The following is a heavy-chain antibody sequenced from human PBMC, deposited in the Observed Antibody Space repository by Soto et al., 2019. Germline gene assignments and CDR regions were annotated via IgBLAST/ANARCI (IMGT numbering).Heavy chain of an antibody. J-gene: IGHJ6*02. CDR3: PQDGPNVETAMVRQYFYGMDV. CDR2: VVPMFGIP. Sequence: QVQLVQSGAEVKKPGSSVKVSCKSSGDTFISYAISWVRQAPGQGLEWMGGVVPMFGIPNYVQKFQGRVTIIPDRSARTASVALSSLRTADTEVYYCPQDGPNVETAMVRQYFYGMDVWGQGTTVTVSS. D-gene: IGHD5-18*01. CDR1: GDTFISYA. V-gene: IGHV1-69*14.